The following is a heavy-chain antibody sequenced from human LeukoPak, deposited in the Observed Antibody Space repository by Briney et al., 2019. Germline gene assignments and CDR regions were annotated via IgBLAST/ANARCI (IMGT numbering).Heavy chain of an antibody. D-gene: IGHD2-2*02. V-gene: IGHV4-34*01. CDR2: INHSGST. CDR1: GGSFSGYY. J-gene: IGHJ4*02. Sequence: SETLSLTCAVYGGSFSGYYWSWIRQPPGKGLEWIGEINHSGSTNYNPSLKSRVTISVDTSKNQFSLKLSSVTAADTAVYYCARGQRYCSSTSCYTANFDYWGQGTLVTASS. CDR3: ARGQRYCSSTSCYTANFDY.